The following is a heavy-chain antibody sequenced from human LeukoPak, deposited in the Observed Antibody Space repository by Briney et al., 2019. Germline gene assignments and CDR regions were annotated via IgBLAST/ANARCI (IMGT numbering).Heavy chain of an antibody. V-gene: IGHV3-30*18. CDR3: AKEVGIMGSTVTTHFDY. CDR2: ISYDGSNK. D-gene: IGHD4-17*01. J-gene: IGHJ4*02. CDR1: GFTFSSYG. Sequence: GGSLRLSCAASGFTFSSYGMHWVRQAPGKGLEWVAVISYDGSNKYYADSVKGRFTISRDNSKNTLYLQMNSLRAEDTAVYYCAKEVGIMGSTVTTHFDYWGQGTLVTVSS.